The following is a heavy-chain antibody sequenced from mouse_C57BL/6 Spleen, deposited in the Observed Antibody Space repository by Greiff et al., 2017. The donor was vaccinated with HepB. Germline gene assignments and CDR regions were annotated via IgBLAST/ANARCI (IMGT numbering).Heavy chain of an antibody. V-gene: IGHV14-2*01. J-gene: IGHJ3*01. Sequence: VQLQQSGAALVKPGASVKLSCPASGFNINDYYMHWVKQRTEQGLEWIGRIGPEDGETKSAPKFLGKANITADTSSNTAYLQLSSLTSEDTAVYYCTRGDGAYWGQGTLVTVSA. CDR3: TRGDGAY. CDR2: IGPEDGET. CDR1: GFNINDYY.